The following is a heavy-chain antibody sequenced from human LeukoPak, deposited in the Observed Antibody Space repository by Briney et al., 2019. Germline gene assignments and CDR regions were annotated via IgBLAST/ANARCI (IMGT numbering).Heavy chain of an antibody. D-gene: IGHD6-13*01. J-gene: IGHJ6*04. Sequence: PGGSLRLSCAASGFTFSSYGMSWVRQAPGKGLEWVSAISGSGGSTYYADSVKGRFTISRDNSKNTLYLQMNSLRAEDTAVYYCAKDRFDIAAAPPMAAGCDVWGKGTTVTISS. V-gene: IGHV3-23*01. CDR1: GFTFSSYG. CDR3: AKDRFDIAAAPPMAAGCDV. CDR2: ISGSGGST.